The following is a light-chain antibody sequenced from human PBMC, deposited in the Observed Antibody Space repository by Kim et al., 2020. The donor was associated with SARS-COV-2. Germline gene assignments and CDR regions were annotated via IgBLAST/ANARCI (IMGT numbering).Light chain of an antibody. V-gene: IGKV3-15*01. CDR1: QGCSSN. Sequence: VAPGERAPPPCRARQGCSSNLAWYQQEPGQAPRLLLYGASTKATGIPARFSGSGSGTEFTLTISSLQSEGFAVYYCQQYNNWPMTFGQGTKVDIK. CDR2: GAS. J-gene: IGKJ1*01. CDR3: QQYNNWPMT.